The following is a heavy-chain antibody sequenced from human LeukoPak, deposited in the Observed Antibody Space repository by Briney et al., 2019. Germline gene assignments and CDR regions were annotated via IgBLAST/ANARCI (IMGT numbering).Heavy chain of an antibody. Sequence: SETLSLTCTVSGGSISNYYWSWIRQPPGKGLEWIANTYSTGNTKYNPSLKSRVTISADTSENQVSLMLTSVTAVDTAVYYCARHVGKRGWIYWGQGTLVTVSS. J-gene: IGHJ4*02. CDR3: ARHVGKRGWIY. CDR2: TYSTGNT. D-gene: IGHD3-10*01. CDR1: GGSISNYY. V-gene: IGHV4-59*08.